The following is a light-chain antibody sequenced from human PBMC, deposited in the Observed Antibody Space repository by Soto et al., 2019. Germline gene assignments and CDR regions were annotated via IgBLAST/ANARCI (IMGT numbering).Light chain of an antibody. CDR3: QQYKNYPYT. V-gene: IGKV1-16*02. J-gene: IGKJ3*01. CDR1: QDISKA. Sequence: DIQMTQSPSSVSASVGDRVTITCRASQDISKALTWFQQRPGEAPKSLIYDASALQSGVPSKVSGSGSGTDFTLTINSLQAEDFATYYCQQYKNYPYTFGPGTKVEIK. CDR2: DAS.